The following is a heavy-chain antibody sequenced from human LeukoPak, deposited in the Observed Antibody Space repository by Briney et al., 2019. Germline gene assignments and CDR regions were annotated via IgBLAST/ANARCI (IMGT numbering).Heavy chain of an antibody. J-gene: IGHJ4*02. D-gene: IGHD4-11*01. CDR3: ARWTTTYLDY. CDR1: GYTFTNYY. V-gene: IGHV1-46*01. CDR2: INPSGGST. Sequence: ASVKVSCKASGYTFTNYYIHWVRQAPGQGLEWMGIINPSGGSTNFAQKFQGRVTMTTDTSTITVYMELSSLRSEDTAVYYCARWTTTYLDYWGQGTLVTVSS.